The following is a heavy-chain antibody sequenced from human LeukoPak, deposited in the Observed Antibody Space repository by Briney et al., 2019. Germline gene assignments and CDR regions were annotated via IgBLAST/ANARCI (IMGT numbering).Heavy chain of an antibody. CDR1: GGSISRYY. CDR3: ARVDIVARRPNWFDP. V-gene: IGHV4-59*08. J-gene: IGHJ5*02. Sequence: SETLSLTCTVSGGSISRYYWSWIRQPPGKGLEWIGYIYYSGSTNYNPSLKRRVIISVDTSKNQFSLKLSSVTAADTAVYYCARVDIVARRPNWFDPWGQGTLVTVSS. CDR2: IYYSGST. D-gene: IGHD5-12*01.